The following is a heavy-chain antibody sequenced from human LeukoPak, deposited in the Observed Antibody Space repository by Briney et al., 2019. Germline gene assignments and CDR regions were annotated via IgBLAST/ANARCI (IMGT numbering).Heavy chain of an antibody. J-gene: IGHJ4*02. V-gene: IGHV1-69*06. Sequence: SVKVSCKAPGYTFTSYGINWVRQAPGQGLEWMGGIIPIFGTTNYARKFRGRVTLTADKSTRTAYMELSSLRSEDTAVYYCARDNDSRDPPHFDYWGQGTLVTVSS. CDR1: GYTFTSYG. CDR2: IIPIFGTT. CDR3: ARDNDSRDPPHFDY. D-gene: IGHD3-16*01.